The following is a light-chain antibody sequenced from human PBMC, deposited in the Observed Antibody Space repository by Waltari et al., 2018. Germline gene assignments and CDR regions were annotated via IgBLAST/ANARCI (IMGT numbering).Light chain of an antibody. CDR2: GKN. CDR1: SLRYYY. CDR3: NSRDSNGNPFV. Sequence: SSALTQDPAVSVALGQTVTITCQGDSLRYYYSNWYRPKPGQAPLLFMLGKNNRPSGIPDRFSGSYSGDTASLTITGAQAEDEADYYCNSRDSNGNPFVFGPATKVTVL. J-gene: IGLJ1*01. V-gene: IGLV3-19*01.